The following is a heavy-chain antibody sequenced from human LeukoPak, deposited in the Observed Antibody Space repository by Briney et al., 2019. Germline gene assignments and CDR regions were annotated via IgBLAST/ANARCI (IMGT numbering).Heavy chain of an antibody. D-gene: IGHD2-8*01. CDR2: IYATGRT. CDR3: ARDPPDEKMANAMDV. Sequence: SETLSLSCAVSSGSMSGYDWSWMRQPAGKALEWIGRIYATGRTTYNPSLKTRVTMSVDTSKNQFYLEVSSVTAADTAVYYCARDPPDEKMANAMDVWGQGTAVTVSS. J-gene: IGHJ6*02. CDR1: SGSMSGYD. V-gene: IGHV4-4*07.